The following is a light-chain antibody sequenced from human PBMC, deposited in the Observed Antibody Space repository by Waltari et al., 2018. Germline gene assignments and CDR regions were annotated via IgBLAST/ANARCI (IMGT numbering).Light chain of an antibody. V-gene: IGKV1-39*01. CDR2: AAS. Sequence: DIQMTQSPSSLSASVGDRVTITCRASQTIRTYLNWYQKKPGKAPNLLIYAASSLQSGVPSRFSGSGSGTDFTLTISSLQPEDFATYYCQQSYSTPRTFGQGTKVEIK. CDR1: QTIRTY. J-gene: IGKJ1*01. CDR3: QQSYSTPRT.